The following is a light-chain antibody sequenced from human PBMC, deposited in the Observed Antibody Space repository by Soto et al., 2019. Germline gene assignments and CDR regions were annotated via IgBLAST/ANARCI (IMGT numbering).Light chain of an antibody. CDR3: QQSYSTPRT. Sequence: DLQMTQSPFSLSASIGDRVTIXXRASQSISRSLNWYQQQPGKAPKIXIYTASNLQSGVPSRFSGSGSGTDFTLTISSLQPEDFATYFCQQSYSTPRTFGQGTKVDIK. CDR2: TAS. CDR1: QSISRS. V-gene: IGKV1-39*01. J-gene: IGKJ2*01.